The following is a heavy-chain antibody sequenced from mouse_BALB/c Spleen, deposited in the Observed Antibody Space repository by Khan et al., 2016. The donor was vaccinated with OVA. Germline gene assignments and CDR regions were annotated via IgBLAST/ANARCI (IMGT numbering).Heavy chain of an antibody. J-gene: IGHJ2*01. CDR3: ARSVTITTVVATDFDY. CDR1: GYSITSDYA. CDR2: ISYSGRT. V-gene: IGHV3-2*02. D-gene: IGHD1-1*01. Sequence: EVQLQESGPGLVKPSQSLSLTCTVTGYSITSDYAWNWIRQFPGNKLEWVGYISYSGRTSYNPSLKSRISITRDPSKNQFFLQLSSVTTEDTATYCCARSVTITTVVATDFDYWGQGTTLTVSS.